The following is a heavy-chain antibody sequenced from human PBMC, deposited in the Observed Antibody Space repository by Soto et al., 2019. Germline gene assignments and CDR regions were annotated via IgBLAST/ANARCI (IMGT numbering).Heavy chain of an antibody. V-gene: IGHV1-24*01. CDR3: ATAVEMATGFDY. D-gene: IGHD5-12*01. Sequence: VASVKVSCKVSGYTLTELSMHWARQAPGKGLEWMGGFDPEDGETIYAQKFQGRVTMTEDTSTDTAYMELSSLRSEDTAVYYCATAVEMATGFDYWGQGTLVTVSS. CDR1: GYTLTELS. J-gene: IGHJ4*02. CDR2: FDPEDGET.